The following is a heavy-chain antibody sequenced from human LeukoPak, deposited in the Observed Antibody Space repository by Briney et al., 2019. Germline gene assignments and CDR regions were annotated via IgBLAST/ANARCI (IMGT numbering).Heavy chain of an antibody. D-gene: IGHD5-18*01. CDR3: ARVSPLGYSYGYVDY. J-gene: IGHJ4*02. Sequence: GGSLRLSCAASGFTFSSYAMHWVRQAPGKGLEWVAVISYDGSNKYYADSVKGRFTISRDSSKNTLYLQMNSLRAEDTAVYYCARVSPLGYSYGYVDYWGQGTLVTVSS. V-gene: IGHV3-30-3*01. CDR2: ISYDGSNK. CDR1: GFTFSSYA.